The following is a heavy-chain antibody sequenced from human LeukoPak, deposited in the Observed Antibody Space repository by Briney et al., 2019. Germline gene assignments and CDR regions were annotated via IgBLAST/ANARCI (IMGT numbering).Heavy chain of an antibody. Sequence: ASVKVSCKASGYTFTSYYMHWVRQAPGQGLEWMGWINPNSGGTNYAQKFQGRVTMTRDTSISTAYMELSRLRSDDTAVYYCARDRYIAVAGTRYFQHWGQGTLVTVSS. J-gene: IGHJ1*01. CDR1: GYTFTSYY. CDR2: INPNSGGT. V-gene: IGHV1-2*02. D-gene: IGHD6-19*01. CDR3: ARDRYIAVAGTRYFQH.